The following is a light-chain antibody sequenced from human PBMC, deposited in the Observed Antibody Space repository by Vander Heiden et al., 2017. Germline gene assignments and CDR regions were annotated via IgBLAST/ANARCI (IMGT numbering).Light chain of an antibody. CDR1: SSDIGGFSF. CDR2: EVT. V-gene: IGLV2-23*02. CDR3: CSYSGSDTWV. Sequence: QSALTQPAAVPGSPGQSITISCTGSSSDIGGFSFVSWYQHHPDKAPRLLIYEVTKRPSGVSDRFSGSKSGNNASLTISGLQAEDEADYHCCSYSGSDTWVFGGGTKLTVL. J-gene: IGLJ3*02.